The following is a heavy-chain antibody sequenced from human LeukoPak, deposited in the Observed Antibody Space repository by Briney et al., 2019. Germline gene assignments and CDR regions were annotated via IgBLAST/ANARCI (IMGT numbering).Heavy chain of an antibody. CDR3: ARVGNNWYYFDY. D-gene: IGHD1-1*01. V-gene: IGHV4-4*07. CDR2: IYTSGNT. J-gene: IGHJ4*02. Sequence: PSETPSLTCTVSGGSISSYYWSWIRQPAGEGLEWIGHIYTSGNTNYNPSLKSRVTMSVDTSKNQFSLKVSSVTAADTAVYYCARVGNNWYYFDYWGQGTLVTVSS. CDR1: GGSISSYY.